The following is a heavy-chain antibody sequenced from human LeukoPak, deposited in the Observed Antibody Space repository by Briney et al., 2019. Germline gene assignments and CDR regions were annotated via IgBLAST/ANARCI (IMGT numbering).Heavy chain of an antibody. Sequence: GASVKVSCKASGYTFTGYYMHWVRQAPGQGLEWMGWINPNSGGTNYAQKFQGRVTMTRDTSISTAYMELSRLRSDDTAVYYCARVDSSGWLYFDYRGQGTLVTVSS. V-gene: IGHV1-2*02. J-gene: IGHJ4*02. CDR1: GYTFTGYY. D-gene: IGHD6-19*01. CDR2: INPNSGGT. CDR3: ARVDSSGWLYFDY.